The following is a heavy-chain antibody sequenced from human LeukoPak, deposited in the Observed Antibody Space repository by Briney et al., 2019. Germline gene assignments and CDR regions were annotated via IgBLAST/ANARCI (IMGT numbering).Heavy chain of an antibody. CDR2: IIPIFATS. Sequence: GASVKVSCKASGGTFSSYAFSWVRQAPGQGLEWMGGIIPIFATSNYAQKFQGRVTMTRDTSTSTAYMELRSLRSDDTAVYYCATYSAAGRTYYFDYWGQGALVTVSS. V-gene: IGHV1-69*05. CDR1: GGTFSSYA. D-gene: IGHD6-13*01. J-gene: IGHJ4*02. CDR3: ATYSAAGRTYYFDY.